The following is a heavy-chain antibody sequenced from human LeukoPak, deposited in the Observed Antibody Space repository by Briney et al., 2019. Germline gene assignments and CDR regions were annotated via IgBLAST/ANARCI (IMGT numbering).Heavy chain of an antibody. CDR1: GFTFSSYW. D-gene: IGHD2-2*01. CDR3: ARDCSSTSCYRGGFDP. J-gene: IGHJ5*02. CDR2: IKQDGSEK. Sequence: GGSLRLSCAASGFTFSSYWMSWVRQAPGKGLEWVANIKQDGSEKYFVDSVKGRFTISRDNAKNSLYLQMNSLRAEDTAVYYCARDCSSTSCYRGGFDPWGQGTLVTVSS. V-gene: IGHV3-7*01.